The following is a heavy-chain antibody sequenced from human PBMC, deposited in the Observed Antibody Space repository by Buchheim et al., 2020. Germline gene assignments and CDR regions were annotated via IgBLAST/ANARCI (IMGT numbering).Heavy chain of an antibody. V-gene: IGHV3-23*01. CDR1: GFTFSNYA. CDR3: AKRTLDSGGYALEY. D-gene: IGHD3-22*01. Sequence: EVQLLESGGGLVQPGGSLRLSCAASGFTFSNYAMSWVRQAPGKGLEWVSAISGSGARTYYADSVKGRFAISRDNSKNTLFLQMNSLRAEDTAVYYCAKRTLDSGGYALEYWGQGTL. J-gene: IGHJ4*02. CDR2: ISGSGART.